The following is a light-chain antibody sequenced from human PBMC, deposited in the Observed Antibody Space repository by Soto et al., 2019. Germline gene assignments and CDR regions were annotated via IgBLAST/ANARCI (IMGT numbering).Light chain of an antibody. J-gene: IGKJ2*01. V-gene: IGKV3-20*01. CDR1: QSVTKTY. CDR2: DAS. CDR3: QQYGSSSMNT. Sequence: EIVLTQSPGTLSLSPGERATLSCRASQSVTKTYLAWYQLKPGQAPRLLISDASRRATGIPDRFSGSGSGTDFTLTISRLEPEDFAVYYCQQYGSSSMNTFGQGTKLEIK.